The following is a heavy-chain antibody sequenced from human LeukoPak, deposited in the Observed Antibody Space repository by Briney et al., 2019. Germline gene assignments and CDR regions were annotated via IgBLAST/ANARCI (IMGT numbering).Heavy chain of an antibody. CDR2: INPSGGGT. D-gene: IGHD6-6*01. CDR3: AMHADSSSSPHLGY. CDR1: GYTFTSYY. Sequence: ASVKVSCKASGYTFTSYYMHWVRHAPGQGLEWMGIINPSGGGTSYAQKFQGRVTMTRDMSKSTVYMELRSPRSEDTAVYYCAMHADSSSSPHLGYWGQGTLVTVSS. V-gene: IGHV1-46*01. J-gene: IGHJ4*02.